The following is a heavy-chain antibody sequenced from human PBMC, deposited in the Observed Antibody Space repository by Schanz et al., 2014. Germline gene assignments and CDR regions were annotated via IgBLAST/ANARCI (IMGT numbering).Heavy chain of an antibody. CDR1: GFTFSKYW. V-gene: IGHV3-23*04. Sequence: EVQLVESGGGLVQPGGSLRLSCGGSGFTFSKYWMSWIRQAPGKGLEWVSAISGSGGSTYYADSVKGRFTISRDNSKNTLYLHMNTLRSEDTAVYYCAKDSTHIDIVLVPTAIDYWGQGTLVTVSS. CDR3: AKDSTHIDIVLVPTAIDY. CDR2: ISGSGGST. J-gene: IGHJ4*02. D-gene: IGHD2-2*01.